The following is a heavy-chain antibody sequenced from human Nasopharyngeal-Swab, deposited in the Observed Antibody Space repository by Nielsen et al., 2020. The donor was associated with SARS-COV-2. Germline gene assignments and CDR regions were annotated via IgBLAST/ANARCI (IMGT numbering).Heavy chain of an antibody. J-gene: IGHJ6*02. V-gene: IGHV3-48*04. CDR2: IRSYSSPK. CDR1: GFYFSDYS. Sequence: GESLKISCAASGFYFSDYSMHWVRQAPGKGLEWVSYIRSYSSPKYYADSVKGRFTISRDDAKSSLYLQMNSLRAEDTAVYYCARDGLDYDFWSAYFMDVWGQGTTVTVSS. D-gene: IGHD3-3*01. CDR3: ARDGLDYDFWSAYFMDV.